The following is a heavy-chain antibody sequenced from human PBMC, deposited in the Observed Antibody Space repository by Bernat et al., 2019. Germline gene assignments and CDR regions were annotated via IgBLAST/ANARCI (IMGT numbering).Heavy chain of an antibody. CDR3: AKDMAYVEMATIWQLDY. D-gene: IGHD5-24*01. V-gene: IGHV3-43*02. J-gene: IGHJ4*02. CDR2: ISGDGGST. Sequence: EVQLVESGGGVVQPGGSLRLSCAASGFTFDDYAMHWVRQAPGKGREWVSLISGDGGSTYYADSVKGRFTISRDNSKNSLYLQMNSLRTEDTALYYCAKDMAYVEMATIWQLDYWGQGTLVTVSS. CDR1: GFTFDDYA.